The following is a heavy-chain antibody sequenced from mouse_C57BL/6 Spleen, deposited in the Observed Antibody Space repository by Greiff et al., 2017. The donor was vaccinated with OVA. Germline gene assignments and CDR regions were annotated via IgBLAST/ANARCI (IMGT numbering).Heavy chain of an antibody. CDR2: IWGDGST. CDR1: GFSLTSYG. D-gene: IGHD1-1*01. J-gene: IGHJ4*01. CDR3: AKKKADYYGSSPYAMDY. V-gene: IGHV2-3*01. Sequence: VKLVESGPGLVAPSQSLSITCTVSGFSLTSYGVSWVRQPPGKGLEWLGVIWGDGSTNYHSALITRLSISKDTSKSQVFLKLNSLQTDDTATYYCAKKKADYYGSSPYAMDYWGQGTSVTVSS.